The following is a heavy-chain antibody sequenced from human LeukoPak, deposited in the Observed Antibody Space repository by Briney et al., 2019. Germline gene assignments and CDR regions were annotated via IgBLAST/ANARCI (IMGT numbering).Heavy chain of an antibody. CDR2: ISDSGGRT. CDR1: GITLSNYG. V-gene: IGHV3-23*01. Sequence: PGGSLRLSCAVSGITLSNYGMSWVRQAPGKGLEWVAGISDSGGRTNYADSVKGRFTISRDNPKNTLYLQMNSLRAEDTAVYFCEKRGVVIRVILVGFHKEAYYFESWGQGALVTVSS. D-gene: IGHD3-22*01. CDR3: EKRGVVIRVILVGFHKEAYYFES. J-gene: IGHJ4*02.